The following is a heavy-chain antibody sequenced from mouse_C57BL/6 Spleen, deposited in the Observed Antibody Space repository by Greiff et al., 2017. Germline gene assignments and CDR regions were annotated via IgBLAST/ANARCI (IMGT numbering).Heavy chain of an antibody. Sequence: VQLQQSGPVLVKPGASVKMSCKASGYTFTDYYMNWVKQSHGKSLEWIGVINPYNGGTSYNQKFKGKATLTVDKSSSTAYMELTSLTSEDSAVYYCARPMVTTGYYFDYWGQGTTLTVSS. D-gene: IGHD2-2*01. CDR1: GYTFTDYY. CDR2: INPYNGGT. J-gene: IGHJ2*01. V-gene: IGHV1-19*01. CDR3: ARPMVTTGYYFDY.